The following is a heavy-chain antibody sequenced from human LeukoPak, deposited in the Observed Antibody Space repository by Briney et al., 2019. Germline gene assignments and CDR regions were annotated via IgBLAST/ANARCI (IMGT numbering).Heavy chain of an antibody. Sequence: GSLRLSCAASGFTFSSYGTSWVRQAPGKGLEWVSAISGSGGSTYYADSVKGRFTISRDNSKNTLYLQMNSLRAEDTAVYYCAKDLWFGELFFDYWGQGTLVTVSS. V-gene: IGHV3-23*01. CDR1: GFTFSSYG. D-gene: IGHD3-10*01. CDR2: ISGSGGST. CDR3: AKDLWFGELFFDY. J-gene: IGHJ4*02.